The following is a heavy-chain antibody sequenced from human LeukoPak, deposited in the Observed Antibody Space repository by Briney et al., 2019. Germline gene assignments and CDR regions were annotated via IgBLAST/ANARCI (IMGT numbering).Heavy chain of an antibody. CDR3: VGLVVPGWFDP. CDR2: INHSGST. Sequence: PSETLSLTCAVYGGSFSGYYWSWIRQPPGKGLEWIGEINHSGSTNYNPSLNSRVTISVDTSKNQFSLKLSSVIATDTAVYYCVGLVVPGWFDPWGQGTLVTVSS. D-gene: IGHD2-15*01. J-gene: IGHJ5*02. V-gene: IGHV4-34*01. CDR1: GGSFSGYY.